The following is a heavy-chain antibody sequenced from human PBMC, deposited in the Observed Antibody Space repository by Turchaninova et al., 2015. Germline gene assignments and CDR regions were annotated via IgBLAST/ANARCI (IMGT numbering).Heavy chain of an antibody. V-gene: IGHV3-13*01. CDR2: IGFGGET. CDR1: GFTFSSND. D-gene: IGHD3-16*02. Sequence: EVQLVESGGGLVQPGGSLRLSCAASGFTFSSNDMPWVRQATGKGLEWVAAIGFGGETYYPGSVNGRFTSSRENDKNSLYLQMNSLRGGDTAVYYCARVNYHDIWGSYRYNYIDVWGKGTTVTVSS. J-gene: IGHJ6*03. CDR3: ARVNYHDIWGSYRYNYIDV.